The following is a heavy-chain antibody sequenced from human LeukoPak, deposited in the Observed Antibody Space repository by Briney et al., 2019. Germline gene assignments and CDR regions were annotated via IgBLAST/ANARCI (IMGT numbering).Heavy chain of an antibody. Sequence: ASVTVSCKASGYTFTGYYMHWVRQAPGQGLAWMGRINPNNGGTNYAQKLQGRVTMTGDTSISTAYMELSSLRSDDTAVYYCTRESGSYHGNDYWGQGTLVTVSS. V-gene: IGHV1-2*06. CDR3: TRESGSYHGNDY. J-gene: IGHJ4*02. CDR1: GYTFTGYY. D-gene: IGHD1-26*01. CDR2: INPNNGGT.